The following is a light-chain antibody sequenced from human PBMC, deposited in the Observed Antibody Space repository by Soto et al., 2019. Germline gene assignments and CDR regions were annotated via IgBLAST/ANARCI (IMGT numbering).Light chain of an antibody. CDR2: DAS. CDR1: QSVSGD. V-gene: IGKV3-11*01. CDR3: QQRSNWPST. Sequence: EIVLTQSPATLSLSPGNRATLSCRASQSVSGDLAWYQQKPGQAPRLLIYDASNRATGIPARFSGSGSGTDFTLTITSLEPEDFAVYYCQQRSNWPSTCGGGTKVEI. J-gene: IGKJ4*01.